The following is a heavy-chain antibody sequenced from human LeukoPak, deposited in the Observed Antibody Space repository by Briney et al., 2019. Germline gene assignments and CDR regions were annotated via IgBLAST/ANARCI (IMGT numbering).Heavy chain of an antibody. Sequence: PGGSLRLSCAASGSTFSSYAMSWVRQAPGKGLEWVSAISGSGGSTYYADSVQGRFTISRDNAKNSLHLQMKSLRAEDTALYYCARDSFSGSSLDYWGQGTLVTVSS. CDR1: GSTFSSYA. D-gene: IGHD1-26*01. CDR2: ISGSGGST. J-gene: IGHJ4*02. V-gene: IGHV3-23*01. CDR3: ARDSFSGSSLDY.